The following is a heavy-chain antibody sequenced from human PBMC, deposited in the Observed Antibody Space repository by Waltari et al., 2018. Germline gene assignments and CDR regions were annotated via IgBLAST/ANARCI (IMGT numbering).Heavy chain of an antibody. CDR1: GYSISSGSY. D-gene: IGHD1-7*01. V-gene: IGHV4-38-2*01. J-gene: IGHJ3*02. CDR2: IYHSGST. Sequence: QVQLQESGPGLVKPSETLSLTCAVSGYSISSGSYWGWIRQPPGKGLEWIGSIYHSGSTYYNPSLKSRVTISVDTSKNQFSLKLSSVTAADTAVYYCARALGTTGPFDIWGQGTMVTVSS. CDR3: ARALGTTGPFDI.